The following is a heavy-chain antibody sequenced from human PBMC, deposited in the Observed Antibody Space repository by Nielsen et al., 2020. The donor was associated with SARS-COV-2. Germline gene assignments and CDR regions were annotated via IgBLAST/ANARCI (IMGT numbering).Heavy chain of an antibody. D-gene: IGHD3-22*01. CDR3: AREHFVGGLGIIVVISTILDY. V-gene: IGHV1-46*01. CDR1: GYTFTSYY. CDR2: INPSGGST. Sequence: ASVKVSCKASGYTFTSYYMHWVRQAPGQGLEWMGIINPSGGSTSYAQKFQGRVTMTRDTSMSTVYMELSILRSEDTAVYYCAREHFVGGLGIIVVISTILDYWGQGTLVTVSS. J-gene: IGHJ4*02.